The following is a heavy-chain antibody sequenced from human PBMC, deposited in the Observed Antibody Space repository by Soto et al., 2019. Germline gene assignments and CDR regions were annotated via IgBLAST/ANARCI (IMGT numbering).Heavy chain of an antibody. D-gene: IGHD1-26*01. Sequence: GGSLRLSCTASGFTFGDYAMSWVRQAPGKGLEWVGFIRSKAYGGTTEYAASVKGGFTISRDDSKSIAYLQMNSLKTEDTAVYYCTSRYSGSYYASDYWGQGTLVTVSS. CDR3: TSRYSGSYYASDY. CDR1: GFTFGDYA. J-gene: IGHJ4*02. V-gene: IGHV3-49*04. CDR2: IRSKAYGGTT.